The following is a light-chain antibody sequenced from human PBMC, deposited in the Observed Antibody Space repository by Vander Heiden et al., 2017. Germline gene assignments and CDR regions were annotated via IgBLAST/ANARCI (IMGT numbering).Light chain of an antibody. CDR3: QQYNSYSLT. J-gene: IGKJ2*01. CDR2: KAS. Sequence: DIQMTQPSPTLSASVGDRVTITCRASQSISSWLAWYQQKPGKAPKLLIYKASSLESGVPSRFSGSGSGTEFTLTISSLQPDDFATYYCQQYNSYSLTFGQGTKLEIK. V-gene: IGKV1-5*03. CDR1: QSISSW.